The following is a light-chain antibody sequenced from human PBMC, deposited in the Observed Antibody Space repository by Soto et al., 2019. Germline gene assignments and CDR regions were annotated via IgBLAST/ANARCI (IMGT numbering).Light chain of an antibody. CDR3: QQLNSYPPH. V-gene: IGKV3D-15*01. J-gene: IGKJ4*01. CDR2: GTS. CDR1: LGMSTH. Sequence: IVMTQSPGTLSVCPGERATLSCRASLGMSTHLAWYQKKPGQPPRLLIYGTSTRATDIPARFSGSGSGAEFTLTISSLQPEDFATYYCQQLNSYPPHFGGGTKVDI.